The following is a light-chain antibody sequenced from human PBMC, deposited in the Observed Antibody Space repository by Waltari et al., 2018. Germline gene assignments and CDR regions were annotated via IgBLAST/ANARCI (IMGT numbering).Light chain of an antibody. CDR3: FSYAGRFSFV. CDR1: ANDVGNYNL. V-gene: IGLV2-23*02. Sequence: QSALTQPASVSGSPGQSITISCAGTANDVGNYNLVSWYPQHPGKAPNLIIYEVTTRPSGVSNRFSASKSGIAASLTISGLQAEDEAEYYCFSYAGRFSFVFGTGTQVTV. CDR2: EVT. J-gene: IGLJ1*01.